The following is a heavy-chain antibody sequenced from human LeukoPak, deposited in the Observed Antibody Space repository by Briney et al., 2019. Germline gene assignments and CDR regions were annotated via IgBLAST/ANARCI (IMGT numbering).Heavy chain of an antibody. Sequence: GGSLRLSCAASGCTFSGYAMSWVRQAPGKGLEWVSGISASGGSTYYADSVKGRFTISRDSSKNTLSLQMNSLGGEDTAVYYCARGHYYFDCWGQGTLLTVSS. CDR1: GCTFSGYA. V-gene: IGHV3-23*01. CDR2: ISASGGST. CDR3: ARGHYYFDC. D-gene: IGHD3-3*02. J-gene: IGHJ4*02.